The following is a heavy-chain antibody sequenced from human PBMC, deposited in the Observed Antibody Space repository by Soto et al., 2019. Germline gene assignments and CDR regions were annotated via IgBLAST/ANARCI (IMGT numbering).Heavy chain of an antibody. Sequence: QVQLQESGPGLVKPSQTLSLTCTVSGGSISSGDYYWSWIRQPPGKGLEWIGYIYYSGSTYYNPSLESRGTISVDTSKNPFALKLSSVTAADTAVYYCARQHGYSGLSRFDPWGQGTLVTVSS. CDR2: IYYSGST. V-gene: IGHV4-30-4*01. D-gene: IGHD5-12*01. CDR3: ARQHGYSGLSRFDP. J-gene: IGHJ5*02. CDR1: GGSISSGDYY.